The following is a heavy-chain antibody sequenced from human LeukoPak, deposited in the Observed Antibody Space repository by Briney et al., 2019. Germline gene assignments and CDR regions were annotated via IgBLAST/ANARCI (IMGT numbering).Heavy chain of an antibody. CDR3: ARCSGSCYLNWFGP. CDR2: TNPNSGGT. CDR1: GYTFTGYY. D-gene: IGHD2-15*01. V-gene: IGHV1-2*02. J-gene: IGHJ5*02. Sequence: GASVKVSCKASGYTFTGYYMHWVRQAPGQGLERMGWTNPNSGGTNYAQKFQGRVTMTRDTSISTAYMELSRLRSDDTAVYYCARCSGSCYLNWFGPWGQGTLVTVSS.